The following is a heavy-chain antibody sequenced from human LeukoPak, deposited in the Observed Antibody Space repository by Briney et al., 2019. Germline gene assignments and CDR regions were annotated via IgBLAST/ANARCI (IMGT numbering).Heavy chain of an antibody. CDR3: AKHSLKTGYSSGRIWDY. D-gene: IGHD6-19*01. CDR2: ISGSGGNT. Sequence: GGSLRLSCAASGFTFSSYAMTWVRQAPGKGLEWVSAISGSGGNTYDADPVKGRFTISRDNSKNTLYLQTNSLRAEETAVYYCAKHSLKTGYSSGRIWDYWGQGTLVTVSS. V-gene: IGHV3-23*01. CDR1: GFTFSSYA. J-gene: IGHJ4*02.